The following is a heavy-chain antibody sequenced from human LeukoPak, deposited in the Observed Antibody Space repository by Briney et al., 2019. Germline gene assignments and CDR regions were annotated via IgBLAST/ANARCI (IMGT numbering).Heavy chain of an antibody. CDR3: ATETYVYCTTTSCPDAFDV. V-gene: IGHV1-69*05. CDR2: IVPMFGSA. J-gene: IGHJ3*01. CDR1: GGTFTSYA. D-gene: IGHD2-2*01. Sequence: GASVKVSCKPSGGTFTSYAISWVRQAPGQGLEWMGKIVPMFGSANYAQRFQGRVTITMDESTSTAYMDLSSLRSEDTAVYYCATETYVYCTTTSCPDAFDVWGQGTMVTVSS.